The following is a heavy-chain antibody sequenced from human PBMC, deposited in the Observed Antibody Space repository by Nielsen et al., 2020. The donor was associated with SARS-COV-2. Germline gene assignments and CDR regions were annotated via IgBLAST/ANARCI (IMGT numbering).Heavy chain of an antibody. CDR1: GGSISSYYW. J-gene: IGHJ6*03. V-gene: IGHV2-70*18. Sequence: TLSLTCTVSGGSISSYYWSWIRQPPGKALEWLALIYWDDDKRYSPSLRTRLTITKDTSKNQVVLTMTNMDPVDTATYYCARIQLELRLFYFYYSMDVWGKGTTVTVSS. CDR2: IYWDDDK. CDR3: ARIQLELRLFYFYYSMDV. D-gene: IGHD1-7*01.